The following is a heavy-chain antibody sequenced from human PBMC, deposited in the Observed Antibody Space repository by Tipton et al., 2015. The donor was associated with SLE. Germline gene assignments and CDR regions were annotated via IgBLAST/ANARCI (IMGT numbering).Heavy chain of an antibody. D-gene: IGHD1-26*01. J-gene: IGHJ4*02. CDR2: IYYSGSTDYSGST. CDR3: ARDPPVGGIGY. V-gene: IGHV4-59*11. Sequence: GSLRLSCTVSGGSIGSHYWNWIRQPPGKGLEWIGYIYYSGSTDYSGSTDYNPSLRSRVTISLDRTKNQFSLKLSSVTAADTAVYYCARDPPVGGIGYWGQGILVTVSS. CDR1: GGSIGSHY.